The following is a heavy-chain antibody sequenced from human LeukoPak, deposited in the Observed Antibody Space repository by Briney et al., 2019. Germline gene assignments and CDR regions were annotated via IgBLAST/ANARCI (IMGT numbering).Heavy chain of an antibody. J-gene: IGHJ4*02. D-gene: IGHD5-24*01. Sequence: PSETLSLTCGVYGGSVSGHHWSWIRQPPRKGLEWIGEINHRGRTNYNPSLKSRVTISIDTSKNQISLKLTSVTAADTSVYYCAREADSDGYDYWGQGTLVTVSS. CDR1: GGSVSGHH. V-gene: IGHV4-34*01. CDR3: AREADSDGYDY. CDR2: INHRGRT.